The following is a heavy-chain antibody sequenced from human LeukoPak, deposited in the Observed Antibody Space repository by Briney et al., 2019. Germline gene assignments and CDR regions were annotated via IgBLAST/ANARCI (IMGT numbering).Heavy chain of an antibody. Sequence: SETLSLTCAVSGYSISSNNWWAWIRQPPGKGLEWIGYIYYSGNAYYNPYNPSLTSRVTMSVDTSKNQFSLKLDSVTEIDTAMYYCARNQAVAANRGAFDIWGQGTMVTVSS. D-gene: IGHD6-19*01. V-gene: IGHV4-28*01. CDR3: ARNQAVAANRGAFDI. CDR2: IYYSGNA. CDR1: GYSISSNNW. J-gene: IGHJ3*02.